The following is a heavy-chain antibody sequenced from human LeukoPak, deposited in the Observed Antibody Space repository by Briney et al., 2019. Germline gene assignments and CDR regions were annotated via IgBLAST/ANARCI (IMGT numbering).Heavy chain of an antibody. CDR2: ISGDGGST. D-gene: IGHD2-15*01. CDR3: AKDALGYCSGGSCPI. J-gene: IGHJ3*02. V-gene: IGHV3-43*02. CDR1: GFTFDDYA. Sequence: PGGSLRLSCAASGFTFDDYAMHWVRQAPGKGLEWVSLISGDGGSTYYADSVKGRFTISRDNSKNSLYLQMNSLRTEDTALYYCAKDALGYCSGGSCPIWGQGTVVTVSS.